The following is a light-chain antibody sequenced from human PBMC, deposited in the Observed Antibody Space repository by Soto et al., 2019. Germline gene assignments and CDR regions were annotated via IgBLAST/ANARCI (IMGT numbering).Light chain of an antibody. V-gene: IGKV1-5*03. J-gene: IGKJ2*01. CDR3: QRYNDYQYV. CDR1: QSITTW. Sequence: DIQMTQSPSTLSAYVGDRVTITCRASQSITTWLAWYQQKPGKAPKLLIYKAINLQSGVPSRFSCSGSGTEFTLTISSLQPDDFGTYYCQRYNDYQYVFGQGTKLDMK. CDR2: KAI.